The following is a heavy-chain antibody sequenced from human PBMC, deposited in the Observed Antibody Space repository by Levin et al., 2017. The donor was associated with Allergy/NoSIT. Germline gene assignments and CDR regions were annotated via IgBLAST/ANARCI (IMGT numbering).Heavy chain of an antibody. CDR1: GFTFSSYE. D-gene: IGHD2-21*02. CDR2: ISSSGSTI. J-gene: IGHJ6*02. Sequence: GESLKISCAASGFTFSSYEMNWVRQAPGKGLEWVSYISSSGSTIYYADSVKGRFTISRDNAKNSLYLQMNSLRAEDTAVYYCARDGGDDYYYGMDVWGQGTTVTVSS. V-gene: IGHV3-48*03. CDR3: ARDGGDDYYYGMDV.